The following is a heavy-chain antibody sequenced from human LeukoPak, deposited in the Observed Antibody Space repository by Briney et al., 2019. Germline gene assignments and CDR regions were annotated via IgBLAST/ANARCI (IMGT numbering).Heavy chain of an antibody. Sequence: GWPLRPSCAALAFTFSSNWKSRVRQCPGKGLEWLDSIKEDGSEKYYVDSVKGRFTISRDNAQDSLYLQMNSRRAEDTAMYYCARFPTGFDYWGEGALVTVSS. CDR2: IKEDGSEK. V-gene: IGHV3-7*05. CDR1: AFTFSSNW. D-gene: IGHD4-17*01. J-gene: IGHJ4*02. CDR3: ARFPTGFDY.